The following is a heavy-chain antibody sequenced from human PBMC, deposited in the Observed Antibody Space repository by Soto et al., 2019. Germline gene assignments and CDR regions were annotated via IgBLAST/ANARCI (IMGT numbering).Heavy chain of an antibody. D-gene: IGHD1-26*01. V-gene: IGHV3-30-3*01. J-gene: IGHJ6*02. Sequence: GGSLRLSCAASGFTFSSYAMHWVRQAPGKGLEWVAVISYDGSNKYYADSVKGRFTISRDNSKNTLYLQMNSLRAEDTAVYYCGRRGRRRYSDGYGMDVWGQGTTVTVSS. CDR1: GFTFSSYA. CDR3: GRRGRRRYSDGYGMDV. CDR2: ISYDGSNK.